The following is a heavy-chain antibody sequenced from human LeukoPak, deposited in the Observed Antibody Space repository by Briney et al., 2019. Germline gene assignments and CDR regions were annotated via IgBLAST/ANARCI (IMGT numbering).Heavy chain of an antibody. Sequence: GGSLRLSCAASGFTFSSYAMSWVRQAPGKGLEWVSAISGSGGSTYYADSVKGRFTISRDNSKNTLYLQMNSLRAEDTAVYYCASHRAIWFGELSRLFDYWGQGTLVTVSS. V-gene: IGHV3-23*01. CDR2: ISGSGGST. CDR1: GFTFSSYA. D-gene: IGHD3-10*01. J-gene: IGHJ4*02. CDR3: ASHRAIWFGELSRLFDY.